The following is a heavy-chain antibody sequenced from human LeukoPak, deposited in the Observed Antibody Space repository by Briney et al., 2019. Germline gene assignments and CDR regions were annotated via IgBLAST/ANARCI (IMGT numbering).Heavy chain of an antibody. J-gene: IGHJ3*02. D-gene: IGHD2-15*01. CDR1: GFTVSSSY. CDR2: IYRGGST. V-gene: IGHV3-53*01. CDR3: ARGWVGSGCYTDAFHM. Sequence: SGGSLRLSCAASGFTVSSSYMNWVRQAPGKGLEWVSVIYRGGSTYYADSVKGRFTISRDNSKNTLYLQMNSLRAEDTAVYYCARGWVGSGCYTDAFHMWGQGTMVTVSS.